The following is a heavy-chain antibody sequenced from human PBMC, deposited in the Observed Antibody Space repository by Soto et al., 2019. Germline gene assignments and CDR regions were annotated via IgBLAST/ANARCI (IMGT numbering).Heavy chain of an antibody. Sequence: GPSVKVSCTASGGSFSTYAFSWVRQAPGHGLEWMGGIIPIYDSPYYAQNFQGRVTIAADRSTSTVYMELSSLTPEDTAVYYCARGAECRGYCLKKLTLLDSWGKGTLVTVSS. D-gene: IGHD2-15*01. CDR2: IIPIYDSP. V-gene: IGHV1-69*06. CDR1: GGSFSTYA. CDR3: ARGAECRGYCLKKLTLLDS. J-gene: IGHJ5*01.